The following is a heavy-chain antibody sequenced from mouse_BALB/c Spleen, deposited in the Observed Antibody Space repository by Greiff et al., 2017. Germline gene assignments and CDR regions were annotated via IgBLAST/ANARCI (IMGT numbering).Heavy chain of an antibody. J-gene: IGHJ4*01. Sequence: VQLKESGAELVKPGASVKLSCTASGFNIKDTYMHWVKQRPEQGLEWIGRIDPANGNTKYDPKFQGKATITADTSSNTAYLQLSSLTSEDTAVYYCARDGNPHYYAMDYWGQGTSVTVSS. CDR2: IDPANGNT. D-gene: IGHD2-1*01. V-gene: IGHV14-3*02. CDR3: ARDGNPHYYAMDY. CDR1: GFNIKDTY.